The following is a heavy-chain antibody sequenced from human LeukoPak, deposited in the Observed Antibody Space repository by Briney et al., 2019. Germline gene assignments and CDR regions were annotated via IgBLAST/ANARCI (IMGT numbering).Heavy chain of an antibody. CDR2: MYYSGNT. V-gene: IGHV4-39*07. CDR3: AGSGYSSGWYSKDY. CDR1: GGSISSSNYY. D-gene: IGHD6-19*01. Sequence: SETLSLTCTVSGGSISSSNYYWGWIRQPPGKGLEWIGSMYYSGNTYYNPSLKSRVTISVDTSKNQFSLKPRSVTAADTAVYYCAGSGYSSGWYSKDYWGQGTLVTVSS. J-gene: IGHJ4*02.